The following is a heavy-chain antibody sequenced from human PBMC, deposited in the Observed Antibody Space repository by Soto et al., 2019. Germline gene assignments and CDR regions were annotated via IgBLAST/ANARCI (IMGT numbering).Heavy chain of an antibody. CDR2: ITRSGGI. Sequence: SETLSLTCAVYGGSFSGYYWSWVRQPPGKGLEWIGEITRSGGINYNPSLESRVTMSLDTSKNHFSLRLNSVSDADTSIYYCARLFAGATGDWYFNLWGRGTLVTVSS. J-gene: IGHJ2*01. D-gene: IGHD2-21*02. CDR3: ARLFAGATGDWYFNL. V-gene: IGHV4-34*01. CDR1: GGSFSGYY.